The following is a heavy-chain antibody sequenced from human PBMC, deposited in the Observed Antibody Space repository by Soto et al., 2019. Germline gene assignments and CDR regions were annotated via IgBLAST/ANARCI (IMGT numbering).Heavy chain of an antibody. V-gene: IGHV4-59*08. CDR1: GGSINSYC. D-gene: IGHD4-4*01. Sequence: PSETLSLTCTVSGGSINSYCWSWIRQPPGKGLEWIAYIFDSGNANYNPSLKSRVNISVDTSKNQFSLKLTSVNAADTAVYYCARHRRTTVAKFYFDNWGQGALVTVSS. J-gene: IGHJ4*02. CDR3: ARHRRTTVAKFYFDN. CDR2: IFDSGNA.